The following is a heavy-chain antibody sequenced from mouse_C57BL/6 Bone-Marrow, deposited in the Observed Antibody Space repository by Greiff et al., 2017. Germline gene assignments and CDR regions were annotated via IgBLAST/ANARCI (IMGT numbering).Heavy chain of an antibody. Sequence: VQLQQSGAELARPGASVKLSCKASGYTFTSYGISWVKQRTGQGLEWIGEIYPRSGNTYYNEKFKGKATLTADKSSSTAYMELRSLTSEDSAVYFCARRLIYYPYFDVWGTGTTVTVSS. J-gene: IGHJ1*03. V-gene: IGHV1-81*01. D-gene: IGHD2-1*01. CDR1: GYTFTSYG. CDR3: ARRLIYYPYFDV. CDR2: IYPRSGNT.